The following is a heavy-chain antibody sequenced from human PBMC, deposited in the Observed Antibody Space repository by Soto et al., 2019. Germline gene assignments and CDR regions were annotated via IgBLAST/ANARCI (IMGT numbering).Heavy chain of an antibody. D-gene: IGHD2-15*01. CDR3: ARVMLGGHSDY. Sequence: QVQLVQSGAEVKKPGASVTVSCKASGYTFTTNVINWVRQAPGQGLEWMGWMNPNSGNTGYAQKFQGRVTMTRNTSIRPAYIDLSSLSSDDTAVYYCARVMLGGHSDYWGQGTLVTVSS. V-gene: IGHV1-8*01. CDR1: GYTFTTNV. CDR2: MNPNSGNT. J-gene: IGHJ4*02.